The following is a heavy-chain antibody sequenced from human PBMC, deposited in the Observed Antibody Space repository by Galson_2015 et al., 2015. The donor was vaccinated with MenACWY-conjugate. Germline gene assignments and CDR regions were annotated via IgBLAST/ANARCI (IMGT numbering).Heavy chain of an antibody. CDR2: IRETGSL. J-gene: IGHJ4*02. CDR1: AASISSPH. Sequence: ASLSLTCTVSAASISSPHWSWFRLPAGKGLEWIAYIRETGSLKDNPSLKSRVTMSANMSNNQLSLRLISVTAADTAVYYCARLPTWGSSFGYFDYWGQGSLVAVSS. V-gene: IGHV4-59*08. CDR3: ARLPTWGSSFGYFDY. D-gene: IGHD7-27*01.